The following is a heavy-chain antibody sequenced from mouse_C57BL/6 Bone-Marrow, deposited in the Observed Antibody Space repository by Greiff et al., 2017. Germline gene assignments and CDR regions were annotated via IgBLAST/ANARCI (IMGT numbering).Heavy chain of an antibody. CDR3: ARDGIYYGNYGWFAY. CDR1: GYTFTSYG. CDR2: IYPRSGNT. D-gene: IGHD2-1*01. V-gene: IGHV1-81*01. Sequence: VHLVESGAELARPGASVKLSCKASGYTFTSYGISWVKQRTGQGLEWIGEIYPRSGNTYYNEKFKGKATLTADKSSSTAYMELRSLTSEDSAVYFCARDGIYYGNYGWFAYWGQGTLVTVSA. J-gene: IGHJ3*01.